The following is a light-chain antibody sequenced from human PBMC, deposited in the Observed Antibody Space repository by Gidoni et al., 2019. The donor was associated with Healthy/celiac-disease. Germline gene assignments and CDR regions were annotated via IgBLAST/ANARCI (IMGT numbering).Light chain of an antibody. J-gene: IGKJ2*01. Sequence: IQITQSPSSLSASVGDRVTITCRASQSISSYLNWYQQKPGKAPKLLIYAASSLQSGVPSRCSGSGSGTDFTLTISSLQPEDFATYYCQQSDSTPTYTFGQGTKLEIK. CDR3: QQSDSTPTYT. CDR2: AAS. V-gene: IGKV1-39*01. CDR1: QSISSY.